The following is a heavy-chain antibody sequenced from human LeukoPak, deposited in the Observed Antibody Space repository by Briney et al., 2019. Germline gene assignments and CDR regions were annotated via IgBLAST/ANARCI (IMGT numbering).Heavy chain of an antibody. CDR3: AKDPRDTAMVPFDY. J-gene: IGHJ4*02. V-gene: IGHV3-23*01. D-gene: IGHD5-18*01. Sequence: PGASLRLSCAASGFTFSSYAMSWVRQAPGKGLEWVSAISGSGGGTYYADSVKGRFTISRDNSKNTLYLQMNSLRAEDTAVYYCAKDPRDTAMVPFDYWGQGTLVTVSS. CDR2: ISGSGGGT. CDR1: GFTFSSYA.